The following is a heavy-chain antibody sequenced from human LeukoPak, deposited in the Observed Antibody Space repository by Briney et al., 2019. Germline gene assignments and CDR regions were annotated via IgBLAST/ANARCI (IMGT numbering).Heavy chain of an antibody. CDR1: GFTLNSYS. V-gene: IGHV3-30-3*01. CDR3: ASRGFDSSGYYYFHY. D-gene: IGHD3-22*01. Sequence: GRSLRLSCAASGFTLNSYSMHWVRQAPGKGLEWVAVISYDGNKEYYTDSVKGRFTISRDNSKNTLYLQMNSLRTDDTAVYYCASRGFDSSGYYYFHYWGQGNLVTVSS. J-gene: IGHJ4*02. CDR2: ISYDGNKE.